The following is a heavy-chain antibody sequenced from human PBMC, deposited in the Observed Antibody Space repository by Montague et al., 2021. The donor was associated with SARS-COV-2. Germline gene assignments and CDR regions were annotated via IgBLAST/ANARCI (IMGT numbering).Heavy chain of an antibody. J-gene: IGHJ3*01. D-gene: IGHD2-21*02. V-gene: IGHV2-5*02. Sequence: PALVKPTQTLTLTCTFSGFSLSTTGVAVGWIRQSPGKALEWLAPIFWDDDKRYSPSLKNRVTITGDTSKKQVVLTVTNMDPVDTATYYCAHRLSTAGGGFGCWGQGKTVTDSS. CDR2: IFWDDDK. CDR3: AHRLSTAGGGFGC. CDR1: GFSLSTTGVA.